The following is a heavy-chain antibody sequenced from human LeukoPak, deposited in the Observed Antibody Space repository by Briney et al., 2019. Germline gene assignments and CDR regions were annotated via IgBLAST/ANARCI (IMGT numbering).Heavy chain of an antibody. CDR1: GGSFSGYY. D-gene: IGHD6-19*01. CDR3: ARGGGSSGSHYYYYYMDV. CDR2: INHSGST. J-gene: IGHJ6*03. Sequence: SETLSLTCAVYGGSFSGYYWSWIRQPPGKGLEWIGEINHSGSTNYNPSLKSRVTISVDTSKNQFSLKLSSVTAADTAVYYWARGGGSSGSHYYYYYMDVWGKGTTVTVSS. V-gene: IGHV4-34*01.